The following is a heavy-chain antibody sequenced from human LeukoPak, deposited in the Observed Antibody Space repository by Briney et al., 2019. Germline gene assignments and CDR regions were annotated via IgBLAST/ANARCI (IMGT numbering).Heavy chain of an antibody. CDR2: IWSDSTNK. Sequence: PGGSLRLSCAASGFTFSTYAMHWVRQAPGKGLEWVAVIWSDSTNKYYADSVRGRFTISRDNSKSTLYLQMSSLRAEDTAMYYCARDRLTTVTTFHFDYWDQGTLVTVSS. J-gene: IGHJ4*02. CDR3: ARDRLTTVTTFHFDY. V-gene: IGHV3-33*01. CDR1: GFTFSTYA. D-gene: IGHD4-17*01.